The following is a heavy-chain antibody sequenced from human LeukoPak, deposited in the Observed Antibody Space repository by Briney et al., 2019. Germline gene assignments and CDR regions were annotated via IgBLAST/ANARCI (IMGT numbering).Heavy chain of an antibody. Sequence: GGSLRLSCAASGFAFSSYAMSWVRQAPGKGLEWVSAISGGSADYADSVKGRFSISIDNSKNTLYLQMNSLRAEDTAVYYCAKYQSGGYSYVYGAGHVFDYWGQGTLVTVSS. CDR2: ISGGSA. V-gene: IGHV3-23*01. CDR1: GFAFSSYA. CDR3: AKYQSGGYSYVYGAGHVFDY. J-gene: IGHJ4*02. D-gene: IGHD5-18*01.